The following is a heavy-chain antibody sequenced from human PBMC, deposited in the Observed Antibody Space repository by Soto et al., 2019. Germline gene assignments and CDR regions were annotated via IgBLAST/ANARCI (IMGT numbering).Heavy chain of an antibody. CDR2: INHSGST. CDR3: ARDPGIAGFDP. J-gene: IGHJ5*02. V-gene: IGHV4-34*10. Sequence: SETLSLTCAVYGGSFSRYYWSWIRQPPGKGLEWIGEINHSGSTNYNPSLKSRVTMTRDTSISTAYMELSRLRSDDTAVYYCARDPGIAGFDPWGQGTLVTVSS. CDR1: GGSFSRYY. D-gene: IGHD6-13*01.